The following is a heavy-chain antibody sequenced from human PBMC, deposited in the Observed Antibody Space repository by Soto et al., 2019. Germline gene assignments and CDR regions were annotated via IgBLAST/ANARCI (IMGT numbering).Heavy chain of an antibody. D-gene: IGHD6-13*01. J-gene: IGHJ6*02. V-gene: IGHV6-1*01. Sequence: SQTLSLTCAIFGDSVSSNSAAWNWIRQSPSRGLEWLGRTYYRSKWYNDYAVSVKSRITINPDTSKNQFSLQLNSVTPEDTAVYYCARDLIARSIAAAGIQRDYYYGMDVWGQGTTVTVSS. CDR1: GDSVSSNSAA. CDR2: TYYRSKWYN. CDR3: ARDLIARSIAAAGIQRDYYYGMDV.